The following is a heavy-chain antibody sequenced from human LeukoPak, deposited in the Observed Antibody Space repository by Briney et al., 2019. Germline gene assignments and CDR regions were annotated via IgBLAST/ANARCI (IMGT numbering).Heavy chain of an antibody. J-gene: IGHJ4*02. D-gene: IGHD3-10*01. V-gene: IGHV3-30*02. CDR1: GFTFSSYG. CDR2: IRYDGSNK. Sequence: GGSLRLSCAASGFTFSSYGMHWVRQAPGKGLEWVAFIRYDGSNKYYADSVKGRFTISRDNSKNTLYLQMNSLRAEDTAVYYCAKEATDITMVRGVIFYWGQGTLVTVSS. CDR3: AKEATDITMVRGVIFY.